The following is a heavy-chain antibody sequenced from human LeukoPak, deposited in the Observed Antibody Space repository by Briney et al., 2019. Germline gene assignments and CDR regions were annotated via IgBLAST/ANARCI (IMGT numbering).Heavy chain of an antibody. CDR2: ISSSGSTI. CDR3: ARDRMPDYYDSSGMGDAFDI. J-gene: IGHJ3*02. V-gene: IGHV3-48*03. Sequence: PGGSLRLSCAASGFTFSSYEMNWVRQAPGKGLEWVSYISSSGSTIYYADSEKGRFTISRGNAKNSLYLQMNSLRAEDTAVYYGARDRMPDYYDSSGMGDAFDIWGQGTMVTVSS. D-gene: IGHD3-22*01. CDR1: GFTFSSYE.